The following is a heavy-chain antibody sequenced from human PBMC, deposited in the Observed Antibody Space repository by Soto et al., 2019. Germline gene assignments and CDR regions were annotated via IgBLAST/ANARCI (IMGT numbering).Heavy chain of an antibody. CDR3: ARLTNFGVVPGGYFDY. V-gene: IGHV1-18*01. Sequence: ASVKVSCKASGYTFTSYGISWVRQAPGQGLEWMGWISAYNGNTNYAQKLQGRVTMTTDTSTSTAYMELRSLRSDDTAVYYCARLTNFGVVPGGYFDYWGQGTLVTVSS. J-gene: IGHJ4*02. CDR2: ISAYNGNT. CDR1: GYTFTSYG. D-gene: IGHD3-3*01.